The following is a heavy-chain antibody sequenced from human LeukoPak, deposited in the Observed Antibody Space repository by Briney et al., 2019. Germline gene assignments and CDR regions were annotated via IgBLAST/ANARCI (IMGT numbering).Heavy chain of an antibody. CDR3: AKRGVVIRVILVGFHKEAYYFDS. CDR1: GFTFSDYY. D-gene: IGHD3-10*01. Sequence: GGSLRLSCAASGFTFSDYYMSWIRQAPGKGLEWVSYISSSGSTIYYADSVKGRFTISRDNAKNSLYLQMNSLRAEDTAVYFCAKRGVVIRVILVGFHKEAYYFDSWGQGALDTVSS. V-gene: IGHV3-11*01. CDR2: ISSSGSTI. J-gene: IGHJ4*02.